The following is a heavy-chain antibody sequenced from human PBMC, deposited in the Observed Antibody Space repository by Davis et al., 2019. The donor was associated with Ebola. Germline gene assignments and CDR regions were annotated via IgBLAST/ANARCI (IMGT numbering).Heavy chain of an antibody. CDR1: GFTFSDYA. D-gene: IGHD3-3*01. J-gene: IGHJ4*02. CDR2: IWSDGGSL. Sequence: GESLKISCAASGFTFSDYAMHWVRQTPGKGLEWVAVIWSDGGSLYYADSVKGRFTISRDNSKNTLYLQLNSLRDEDTAVYYCAKDSQVLTIGAGFDLWGQGILVTVSS. V-gene: IGHV3-33*06. CDR3: AKDSQVLTIGAGFDL.